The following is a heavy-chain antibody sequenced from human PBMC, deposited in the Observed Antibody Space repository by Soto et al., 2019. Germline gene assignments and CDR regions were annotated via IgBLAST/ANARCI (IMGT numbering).Heavy chain of an antibody. CDR1: GVTFSTYA. D-gene: IGHD1-26*01. CDR2: ISGSGAST. Sequence: GGSLRLSCAASGVTFSTYAMTWVRQAPGKGLEWISGISGSGASTYYADSVKGRFTISRDNFKNTLYLQVNGLRAEDTAVYYCAKVGKLTREVRSNLDYWGQGILVTVSS. V-gene: IGHV3-23*01. J-gene: IGHJ4*02. CDR3: AKVGKLTREVRSNLDY.